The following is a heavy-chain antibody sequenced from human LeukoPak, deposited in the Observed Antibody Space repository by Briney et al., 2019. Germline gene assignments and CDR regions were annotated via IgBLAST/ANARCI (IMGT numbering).Heavy chain of an antibody. Sequence: PGGSLRLSCAASGFTFSSHGMHWVRQAPDKGLEWVAVIWYDGSNKYYADSVKGRFTISRDNSKNTLYLQMNSLRAKDTAVYYCARDTNDACDIWGQGTMVTVSS. CDR3: ARDTNDACDI. J-gene: IGHJ3*02. CDR1: GFTFSSHG. CDR2: IWYDGSNK. V-gene: IGHV3-33*01. D-gene: IGHD2-2*01.